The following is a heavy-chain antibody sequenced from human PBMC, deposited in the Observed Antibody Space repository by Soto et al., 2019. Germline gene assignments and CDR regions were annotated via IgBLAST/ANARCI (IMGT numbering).Heavy chain of an antibody. Sequence: GGSLRLSCAASGFPVSSNDMSWVRQAPGKGLEWVSVIYSGGSTYYADSVKGRFTISRDNSKNTLYLQMNSLRAEDTAVYYCARDQAVGATLGYWGQGTLVTVSS. CDR2: IYSGGST. CDR3: ARDQAVGATLGY. CDR1: GFPVSSND. J-gene: IGHJ4*02. V-gene: IGHV3-66*01. D-gene: IGHD3-3*01.